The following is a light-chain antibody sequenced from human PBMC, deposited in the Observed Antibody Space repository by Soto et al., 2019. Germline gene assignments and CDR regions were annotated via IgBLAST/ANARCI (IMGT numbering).Light chain of an antibody. J-gene: IGKJ4*01. V-gene: IGKV1-39*01. CDR1: QSINSY. CDR3: QQANSFPLT. CDR2: AAS. Sequence: DIQMTQSPSSLSASVGDRVTITCRASQSINSYLNWYQQKPGKAPNLLIYAASSLQSGVPSRFSGSGSGTDFTLTISSLQPEDFATYYCQQANSFPLTFGGGTKVDIK.